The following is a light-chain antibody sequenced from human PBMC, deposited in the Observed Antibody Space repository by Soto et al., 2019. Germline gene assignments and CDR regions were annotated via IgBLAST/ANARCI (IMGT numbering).Light chain of an antibody. CDR2: RAS. CDR3: QQYDFWPPT. Sequence: EIMMTQSPATLSVSPGERATLSCRASQSVSSILAWYQQKPGQVPRLLIYRASTRATGVPARFSGSGSGTEFTLTISSLQSEDFAVYYCQQYDFWPPTFGQGTRLEI. CDR1: QSVSSI. V-gene: IGKV3-15*01. J-gene: IGKJ5*01.